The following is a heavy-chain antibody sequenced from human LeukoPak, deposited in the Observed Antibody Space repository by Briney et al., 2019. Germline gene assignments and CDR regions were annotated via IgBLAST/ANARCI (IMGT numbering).Heavy chain of an antibody. V-gene: IGHV4-59*01. CDR3: AREARGLALFDY. J-gene: IGHJ4*02. D-gene: IGHD6-19*01. CDR2: VFYTGNT. Sequence: SETLSLTCSVSGGSISDFYWSWIRQPPGKGLEWIGYVFYTGNTNYNPSLKSRVAISVDTSKNHFSLRLSSVTAADTAVYYCAREARGLALFDYWGQGILVTVSS. CDR1: GGSISDFY.